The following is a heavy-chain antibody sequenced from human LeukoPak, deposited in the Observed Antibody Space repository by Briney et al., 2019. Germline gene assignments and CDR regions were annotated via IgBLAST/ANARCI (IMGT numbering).Heavy chain of an antibody. CDR3: VMGEFKLGRIY. Sequence: GGSLRLSCAASGFTFSSYSMNWVRQAPGKGLEWVSYIRNSSSAIYYADSVRGRFTISRDDAKNSVYLQMNSLRVDDTAVYYCVMGEFKLGRIYWGQGALVTVSS. D-gene: IGHD1-26*01. J-gene: IGHJ4*02. CDR1: GFTFSSYS. CDR2: IRNSSSAI. V-gene: IGHV3-48*01.